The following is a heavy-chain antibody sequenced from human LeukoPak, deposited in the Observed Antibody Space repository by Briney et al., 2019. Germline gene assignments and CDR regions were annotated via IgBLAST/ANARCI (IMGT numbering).Heavy chain of an antibody. CDR3: ARGVIVVVPAAIGGLDYYYYMDV. CDR2: INHSGRT. D-gene: IGHD2-2*01. Sequence: PSETLSLTCAVYGGSFSGYYWSWIHQPPGKGLEWIGEINHSGRTNYNPSLKSRVTISVDTSKNQFSLKLSSVTAADTAVYYCARGVIVVVPAAIGGLDYYYYMDVWGKGTTVTVSS. J-gene: IGHJ6*03. V-gene: IGHV4-34*01. CDR1: GGSFSGYY.